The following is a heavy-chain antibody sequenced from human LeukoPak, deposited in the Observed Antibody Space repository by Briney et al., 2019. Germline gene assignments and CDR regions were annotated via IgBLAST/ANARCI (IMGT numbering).Heavy chain of an antibody. CDR1: GFTFSTFS. D-gene: IGHD2-8*02. Sequence: GWSLRLSCAASGFTFSTFSIIWVRQLPGKGREGVSSIFPSGGEIHYAASVRGRFTIARDNSKRTLSLQMNRLRAEDTVIYCCATYRQVLLPFESWGQGTLVTVSS. CDR3: ATYRQVLLPFES. CDR2: IFPSGGEI. V-gene: IGHV3-23*01. J-gene: IGHJ4*02.